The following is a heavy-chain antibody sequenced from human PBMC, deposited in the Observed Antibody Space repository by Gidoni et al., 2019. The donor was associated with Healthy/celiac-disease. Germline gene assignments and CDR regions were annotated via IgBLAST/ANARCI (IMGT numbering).Heavy chain of an antibody. V-gene: IGHV3-11*06. CDR1: GFTFSDYY. CDR3: ARDVGGITGTTHFDY. D-gene: IGHD1-20*01. J-gene: IGHJ4*02. Sequence: QVQLVESGGGLVKPGGSPRLSCAAAGFTFSDYYMSWIRQAPGKVLEWVSYSSSSSSYTNYADSVKGRFTISRDNAKNSLYLQMNSLRAADTAVYYCARDVGGITGTTHFDYWGQGTLVTVSS. CDR2: SSSSSSYT.